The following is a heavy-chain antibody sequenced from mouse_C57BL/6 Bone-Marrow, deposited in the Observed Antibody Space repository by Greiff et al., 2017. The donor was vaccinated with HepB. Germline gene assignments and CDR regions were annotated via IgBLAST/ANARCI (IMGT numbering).Heavy chain of an antibody. D-gene: IGHD2-4*01. V-gene: IGHV2-5*01. CDR3: AKKDDYDGNWFAY. CDR1: GFSLTSYG. Sequence: VQLKESGPGLVQPSQSLSITCTVSGFSLTSYGVHWVRQSPGKGLEWLGVIWRGGSTDYNAAFMSRLSITKDNSKSQVFFKMNSLQADDTAIYYCAKKDDYDGNWFAYWGQGTLVTVSA. CDR2: IWRGGST. J-gene: IGHJ3*01.